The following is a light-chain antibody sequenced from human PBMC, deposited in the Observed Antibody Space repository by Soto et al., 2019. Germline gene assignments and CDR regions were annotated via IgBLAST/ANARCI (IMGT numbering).Light chain of an antibody. V-gene: IGLV2-23*01. CDR3: CSYAGSSTWV. CDR1: SSDVGNYIF. CDR2: EGS. Sequence: QSVLTQPASVSGSPGQSITISCTGTSSDVGNYIFVSWYRQHPGKAPKLMIYEGSKRPSGVSNRFSGSKSGNTASLTISGLQAEDEADYYCCSYAGSSTWVFGGGTKLTVL. J-gene: IGLJ3*02.